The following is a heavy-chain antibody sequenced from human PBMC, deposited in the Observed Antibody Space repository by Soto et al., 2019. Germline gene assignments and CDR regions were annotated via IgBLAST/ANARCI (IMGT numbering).Heavy chain of an antibody. Sequence: GGSLRLSCAASGFTFSSYGMHWVRQAPGKGLEWVAVIWYDGSNKYYADSVKGRFTISRDNSKNTLYLQMNSLRAEDTAVYYCARDHNYDWAYYGMDVWGQGTTVTVS. D-gene: IGHD3-16*01. CDR2: IWYDGSNK. V-gene: IGHV3-33*01. J-gene: IGHJ6*02. CDR3: ARDHNYDWAYYGMDV. CDR1: GFTFSSYG.